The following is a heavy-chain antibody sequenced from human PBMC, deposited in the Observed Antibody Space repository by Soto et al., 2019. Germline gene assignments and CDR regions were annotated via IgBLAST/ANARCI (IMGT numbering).Heavy chain of an antibody. J-gene: IGHJ5*02. CDR2: ISYDGSNK. D-gene: IGHD3-22*01. V-gene: IGHV3-30-3*01. CDR1: GFTFSSYA. CDR3: ARVGSRDYYDSSGYDPDP. Sequence: GGSLRLSCAASGFTFSSYAMHWVRQAPGKXLEWVAVISYDGSNKYYADSVKGRFTISRDNSKNTLYLQMNSLRAEDTAVYYCARVGSRDYYDSSGYDPDPWGQGTLVTVSS.